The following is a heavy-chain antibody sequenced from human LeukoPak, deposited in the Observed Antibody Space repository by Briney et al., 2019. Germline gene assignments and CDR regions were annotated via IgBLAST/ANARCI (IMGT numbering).Heavy chain of an antibody. Sequence: KPSETLSLTCTVSGGSISSGGYYGSWIRQPPGKGLEWIGEINHSGSTNYNPSLKSRVTISVDTSKNQFSLKLSSVTAADTAVYYCARGRVLAYGFLEWLLSEYFDYWGQGTLVTVPS. J-gene: IGHJ4*02. CDR2: INHSGST. CDR1: GGSISSGGYY. D-gene: IGHD3-3*01. CDR3: ARGRVLAYGFLEWLLSEYFDY. V-gene: IGHV4-39*07.